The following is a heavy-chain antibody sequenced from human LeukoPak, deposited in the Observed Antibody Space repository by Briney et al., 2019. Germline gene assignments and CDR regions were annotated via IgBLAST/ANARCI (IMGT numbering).Heavy chain of an antibody. V-gene: IGHV4-39*01. Sequence: SETLSLTCTVSGGSISSSSYYWGWIRQPPGKGLEWIGSIYYSGSTYYNPSLKSRVTISVDTSKNQFSLKLSSVTAADTAVYYCARPSNWGEFDYWGQGTLVTVSS. CDR3: ARPSNWGEFDY. CDR1: GGSISSSSYY. J-gene: IGHJ4*02. D-gene: IGHD7-27*01. CDR2: IYYSGST.